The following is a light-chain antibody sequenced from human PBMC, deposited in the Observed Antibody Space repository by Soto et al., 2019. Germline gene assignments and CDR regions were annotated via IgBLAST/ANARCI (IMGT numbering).Light chain of an antibody. J-gene: IGLJ2*01. V-gene: IGLV4-69*01. CDR3: QTWGSGIVV. CDR1: SGHSNYA. CDR2: LDSDGSH. Sequence: QSVLTQSPSVSASLGASVKLTCTLSSGHSNYAIAWPQQQSEKGPRYLMKLDSDGSHSKGDGIPDRFSGSSSGAERYLTLSSLQSEDEADYYCQTWGSGIVVFGGGTKLTVL.